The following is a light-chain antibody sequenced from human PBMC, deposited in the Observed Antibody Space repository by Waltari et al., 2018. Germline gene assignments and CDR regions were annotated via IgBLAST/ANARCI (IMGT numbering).Light chain of an antibody. CDR1: KLGDTY. Sequence: SYELTQPTSVSVAPGQTASITCSGDKLGDTYACWYQQKPGQSPVLVIHQDTKRPSGIPELFSGSNSGNTATLTISGTQAIDEADYYCQAWDSSYARVFGGGTKLTVL. CDR3: QAWDSSYARV. CDR2: QDT. J-gene: IGLJ2*01. V-gene: IGLV3-1*01.